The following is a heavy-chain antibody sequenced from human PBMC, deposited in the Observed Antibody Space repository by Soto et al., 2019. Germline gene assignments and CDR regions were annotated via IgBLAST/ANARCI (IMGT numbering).Heavy chain of an antibody. Sequence: EVQLLESGGGLVQPGGSLRLSCSVSGFTFSNYAMTWVRQAPGKGLEWVSSISGGAGGTHYADSMKGRFTISRDNSKTKLHMEMTRLRADDTAVYYCAKGSQYDILTADHAFDSWGQGTLVTVSS. CDR2: ISGGAGGT. D-gene: IGHD3-9*01. CDR1: GFTFSNYA. CDR3: AKGSQYDILTADHAFDS. V-gene: IGHV3-23*01. J-gene: IGHJ4*02.